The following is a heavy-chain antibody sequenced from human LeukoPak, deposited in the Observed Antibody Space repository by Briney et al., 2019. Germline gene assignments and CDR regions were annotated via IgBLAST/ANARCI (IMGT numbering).Heavy chain of an antibody. Sequence: NPGGSLRLSCAASGFTFSDYDMNWVRQAPGKGLEWVSAISSSGSDIYYADSVKGRFTISRDNAKNSLYLQMNSLRAEDTAVYYCARGLSSSWYYYYGMDVWGQGTTVAVSS. J-gene: IGHJ6*02. D-gene: IGHD6-13*01. CDR2: ISSSGSDI. V-gene: IGHV3-21*01. CDR3: ARGLSSSWYYYYGMDV. CDR1: GFTFSDYD.